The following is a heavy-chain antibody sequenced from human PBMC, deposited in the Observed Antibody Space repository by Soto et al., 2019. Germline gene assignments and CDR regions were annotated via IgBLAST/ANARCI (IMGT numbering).Heavy chain of an antibody. Sequence: QVQLVQSGAEVKKPGASVKVSCKASGYTFTSYGISWVRQAPGQGLEWMGWISAYNGNTNYAQKLQGRVTMTTDTPTNTPNMERRSRRSDDRAVYYWARGTTEEPFDYWGQGPLVTVSS. D-gene: IGHD1-1*01. J-gene: IGHJ4*02. CDR3: ARGTTEEPFDY. CDR2: ISAYNGNT. CDR1: GYTFTSYG. V-gene: IGHV1-18*01.